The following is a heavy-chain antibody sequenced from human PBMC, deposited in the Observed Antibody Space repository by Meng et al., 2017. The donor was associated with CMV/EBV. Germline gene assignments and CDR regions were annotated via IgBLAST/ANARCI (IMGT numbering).Heavy chain of an antibody. CDR3: ARESRGPRITGTDY. CDR2: ISSSSSYI. D-gene: IGHD1-20*01. CDR1: GFTFSSYS. V-gene: IGHV3-21*01. J-gene: IGHJ4*02. Sequence: GGSLRLSCAASGFTFSSYSMNWVRQAPGKGLEWVSSISSSSSYIYYADSVKGRFTISRDNAKNSLYLQMNSLRAEDTAVYYCARESRGPRITGTDYWGQGTLVSLL.